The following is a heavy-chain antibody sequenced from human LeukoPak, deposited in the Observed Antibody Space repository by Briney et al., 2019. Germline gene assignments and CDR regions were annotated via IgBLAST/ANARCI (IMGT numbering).Heavy chain of an antibody. Sequence: PGGSLRLSCAASRFTFSSYWMSWVRQAPGKGLEWVANIKRDGSEKYYVDSVKGRFTISRDNAKNSLYLQLNSLRAEDTAVYYCARARGGYDFDYWGQGTLVTVSS. CDR1: RFTFSSYW. V-gene: IGHV3-7*03. D-gene: IGHD5-12*01. CDR2: IKRDGSEK. CDR3: ARARGGYDFDY. J-gene: IGHJ4*02.